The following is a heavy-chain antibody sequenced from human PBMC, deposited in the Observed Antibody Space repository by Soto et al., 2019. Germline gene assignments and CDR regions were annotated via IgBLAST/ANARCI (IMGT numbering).Heavy chain of an antibody. Sequence: QVQLVESGGGVVQPGRSLRLSCAASGFTFSSYGMHWVRQAPGKGLEWVAVIWYDGSNKYYADSVKGRFTISRDNSKKTLYLQRNRLRVEDTAVDYCAREGWYYYGSGSLLAGASQQPYYYYYYGMDVWGQGTTVTVSS. D-gene: IGHD3-10*01. CDR3: AREGWYYYGSGSLLAGASQQPYYYYYYGMDV. CDR2: IWYDGSNK. V-gene: IGHV3-33*01. CDR1: GFTFSSYG. J-gene: IGHJ6*02.